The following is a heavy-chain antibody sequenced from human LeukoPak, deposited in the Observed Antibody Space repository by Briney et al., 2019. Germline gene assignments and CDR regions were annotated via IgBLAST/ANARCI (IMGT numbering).Heavy chain of an antibody. D-gene: IGHD2-15*01. CDR1: GDALTELS. CDR2: FDPEDGET. CDR3: ATVGCSGGSCYSGEYNWFDP. J-gene: IGHJ5*02. Sequence: ASVKVSCKVSGDALTELSMHWVRQAPGKGLEWRGGFDPEDGETIYAQKCQGRVTMTEDTSTDTAYMELSSLRSEDTAVYYCATVGCSGGSCYSGEYNWFDPWGQGTLVTVSS. V-gene: IGHV1-24*01.